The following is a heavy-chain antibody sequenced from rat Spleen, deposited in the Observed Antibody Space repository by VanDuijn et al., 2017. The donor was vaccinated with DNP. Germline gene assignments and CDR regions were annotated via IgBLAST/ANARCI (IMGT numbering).Heavy chain of an antibody. CDR3: ATHTFTPGITTPFAY. V-gene: IGHV5-25*01. CDR2: ISTVGDNA. D-gene: IGHD1-4*01. Sequence: EVQLVESGGGLVQPGRSMKLSCAASGFPFSKYGMAWIRQAPTKGLEWVASISTVGDNAYYRDSVKGRFTISRDNAKSTLYLQMDSLRSEDTATYYCATHTFTPGITTPFAYWGQGTLVTVSS. CDR1: GFPFSKYG. J-gene: IGHJ3*01.